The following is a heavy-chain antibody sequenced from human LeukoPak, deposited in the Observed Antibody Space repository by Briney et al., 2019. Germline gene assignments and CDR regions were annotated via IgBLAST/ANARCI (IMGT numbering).Heavy chain of an antibody. Sequence: GGSLRLSCAASGFTVSSNYMSWVRQAPGKGLEWFSYISRSSSTINYADSVKGRFTISRDNAKNSLYLQMNSLRAEDTAVYYCARVREYYYGSGSYYMDYWGQGTLVTVSS. CDR3: ARVREYYYGSGSYYMDY. J-gene: IGHJ4*02. CDR2: ISRSSSTI. D-gene: IGHD3-10*01. V-gene: IGHV3-48*01. CDR1: GFTVSSNY.